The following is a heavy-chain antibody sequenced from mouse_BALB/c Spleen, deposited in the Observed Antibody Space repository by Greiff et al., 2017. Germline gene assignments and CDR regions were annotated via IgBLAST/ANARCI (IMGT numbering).Heavy chain of an antibody. V-gene: IGHV1-74*01. CDR2: IDPYDSAT. CDR3: ARGDGREFDY. D-gene: IGHD1-2*01. Sequence: QVQLKQPGAELVRPGASVKLSCKASGYTFTSYWMNWVKQRPEQGLEWIGRIDPYDSATHYNQKFKDKAILTVDKSSSTACMQLSSLTSEDSADSYCARGDGREFDYWGQGTTLTVSS. J-gene: IGHJ2*01. CDR1: GYTFTSYW.